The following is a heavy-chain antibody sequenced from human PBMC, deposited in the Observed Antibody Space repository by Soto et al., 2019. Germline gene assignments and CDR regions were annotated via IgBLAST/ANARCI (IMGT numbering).Heavy chain of an antibody. CDR2: IIPIFGTA. CDR3: ADRSNGGWFDP. D-gene: IGHD2-8*01. J-gene: IGHJ5*02. V-gene: IGHV1-69*13. Sequence: SVKVSCKASGYTFTGYYMHWVRQAPGQGLEWMGGIIPIFGTANYAQKFQGRVTITADESTSTAYMELSSLRSEDTAVYYCADRSNGGWFDPWGQGTLVTVSS. CDR1: GYTFTGYY.